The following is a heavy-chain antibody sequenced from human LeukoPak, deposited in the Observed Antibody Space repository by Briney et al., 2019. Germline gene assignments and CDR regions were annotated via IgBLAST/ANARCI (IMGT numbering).Heavy chain of an antibody. D-gene: IGHD3-22*01. Sequence: GGSLRLSRAASGFTFRNYWMHWVRQAPGKGLVWVSRINGDGSNTSYADSVKGRFTISRDNARNTLYLQVNSLRVEDTAVYYCARGYSSGYRIDYWGRGTLVTVSS. J-gene: IGHJ4*02. V-gene: IGHV3-74*01. CDR1: GFTFRNYW. CDR3: ARGYSSGYRIDY. CDR2: INGDGSNT.